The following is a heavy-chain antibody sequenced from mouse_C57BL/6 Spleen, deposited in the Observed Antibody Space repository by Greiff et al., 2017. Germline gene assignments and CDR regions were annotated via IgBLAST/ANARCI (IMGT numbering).Heavy chain of an antibody. Sequence: VQLQQSGAELVRPGASVKLSCTASGFNIKDYYMHWVKQRPEQGLEWIGRIDPEDGDTEYAPKFQGKATMTADTSSNTAYLQLSSLTSEDTAVYYCTYTYEPLAGFAYWGQGTLVTVSA. CDR2: IDPEDGDT. J-gene: IGHJ3*01. CDR1: GFNIKDYY. V-gene: IGHV14-1*01. CDR3: TYTYEPLAGFAY. D-gene: IGHD5-1*01.